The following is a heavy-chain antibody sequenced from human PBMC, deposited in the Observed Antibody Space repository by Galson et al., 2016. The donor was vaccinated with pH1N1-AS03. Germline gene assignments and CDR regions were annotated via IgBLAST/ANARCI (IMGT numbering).Heavy chain of an antibody. CDR2: IGSSGSPL. J-gene: IGHJ3*01. Sequence: SLRLSCAASGFTFSSYEMNWVRQPPGKGLEWVATIGSSGSPLFYSHSVRGRFTISRDNAKNSLYLQMNSLTVEDSAVYFCARRTAFDVWGQGTVVTVSS. V-gene: IGHV3-48*03. CDR1: GFTFSSYE. CDR3: ARRTAFDV.